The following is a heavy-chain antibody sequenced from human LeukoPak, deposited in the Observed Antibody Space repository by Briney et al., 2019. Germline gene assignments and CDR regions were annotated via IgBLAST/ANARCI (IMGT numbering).Heavy chain of an antibody. V-gene: IGHV4-59*01. CDR1: GVSISSFY. D-gene: IGHD6-13*01. J-gene: IGHJ4*02. Sequence: SETLSLTCTVSGVSISSFYWSWIRQPPGKGLEWIGYLYYSGNTNYNPSLKSRVTISVDTSKNQFSLKLSSVTAADTAVYYCARASLGATAGQFDYWGQGTLVTVSS. CDR2: LYYSGNT. CDR3: ARASLGATAGQFDY.